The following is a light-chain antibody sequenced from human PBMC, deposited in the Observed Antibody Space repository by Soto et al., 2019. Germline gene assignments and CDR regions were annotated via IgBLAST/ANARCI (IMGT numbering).Light chain of an antibody. CDR1: SGDVGAYNF. Sequence: QSALTQPASVSGSPGQSITISCNGSSGDVGAYNFVSWFQQHPGKAPKIILYDVTSRPSGVSNRFSGSKSGNTASLTISGLQAEDEADYYCSSFTTSSTLLFGGGTKVTVL. J-gene: IGLJ2*01. CDR2: DVT. V-gene: IGLV2-14*01. CDR3: SSFTTSSTLL.